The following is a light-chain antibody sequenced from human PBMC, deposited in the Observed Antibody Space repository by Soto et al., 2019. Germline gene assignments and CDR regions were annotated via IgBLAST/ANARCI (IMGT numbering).Light chain of an antibody. J-gene: IGKJ3*01. Sequence: DIQMTQSPSTLSASIGDRVTITCRASQSVSSWLAWYQQKPGEAPKFLLYKASSLEIGVPSRFSGSGSGTEFTLTISSLQPDDFATYYCQHYNSYPFTFGPGTKVDIK. V-gene: IGKV1-5*03. CDR1: QSVSSW. CDR2: KAS. CDR3: QHYNSYPFT.